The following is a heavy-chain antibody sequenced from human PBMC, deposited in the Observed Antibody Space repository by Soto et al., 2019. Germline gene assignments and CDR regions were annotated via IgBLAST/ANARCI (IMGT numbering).Heavy chain of an antibody. D-gene: IGHD5-18*01. CDR1: GFTFSSYW. CDR3: VRGDGDYNDGNGYLARH. V-gene: IGHV3-74*01. Sequence: EVQLVESGGGLVQPGGSLRLSCVASGFTFSSYWMHWVRQAPGKGPLWVSRIKNDGSGTYYPDSVQGRLTISRDNAKNTLYLQMNSLRAEDTAVYYCVRGDGDYNDGNGYLARHWGQGTLVTVSS. CDR2: IKNDGSGT. J-gene: IGHJ4*02.